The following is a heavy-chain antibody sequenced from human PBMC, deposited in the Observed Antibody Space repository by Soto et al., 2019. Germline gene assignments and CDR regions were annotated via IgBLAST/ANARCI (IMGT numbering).Heavy chain of an antibody. V-gene: IGHV3-21*01. J-gene: IGHJ6*02. CDR3: ARDFLEGISNSKDMVV. CDR1: GFTFRTYS. Sequence: GYPRLSCAASGFTFRTYSMNWVRQAPGKGLEWVSSISSSSSYIYYADSVMGRFTISRDNAKNSLYLQMNSLRAEDTAMYYCARDFLEGISNSKDMVVWGQATTV. CDR2: ISSSSSYI. D-gene: IGHD3-3*01.